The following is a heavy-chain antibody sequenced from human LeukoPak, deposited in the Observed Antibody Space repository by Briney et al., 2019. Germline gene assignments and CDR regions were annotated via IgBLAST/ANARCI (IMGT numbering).Heavy chain of an antibody. Sequence: GGSLRLSCAASGFTFSSYAMHWVRQAPGKGLEWVAVISYDGSNKYYADSVKGRFTISRDNSKNTLYLQTNSLRAEDTAVYYCARVDDYFDYWGQGTLVTVSS. J-gene: IGHJ4*02. CDR3: ARVDDYFDY. CDR1: GFTFSSYA. CDR2: ISYDGSNK. V-gene: IGHV3-30-3*01.